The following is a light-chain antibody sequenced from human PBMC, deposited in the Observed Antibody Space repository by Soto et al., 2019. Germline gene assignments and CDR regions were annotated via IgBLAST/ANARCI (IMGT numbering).Light chain of an antibody. CDR3: QHYNGYPIT. Sequence: DIQMTQSPSTLSAYVGDRVTITCRASQSLSSWLAWYQQKPGKATKLLIYKASTLESGVPSRFSGSGSGTDFTLTISSLQPDDFATYYCQHYNGYPITFGGGTKVEI. J-gene: IGKJ4*01. V-gene: IGKV1-5*03. CDR2: KAS. CDR1: QSLSSW.